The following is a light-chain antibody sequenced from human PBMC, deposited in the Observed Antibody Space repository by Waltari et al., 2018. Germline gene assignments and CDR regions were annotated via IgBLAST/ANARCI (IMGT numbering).Light chain of an antibody. CDR3: MQGLQTPYT. CDR1: QSLLHSNGDTF. V-gene: IGKV2-28*01. J-gene: IGKJ2*01. Sequence: DIVMTQSPLSLPVTPGEPAPISCRSCQSLLHSNGDTFFAWYLQHPGQPPQVLIYLGYHRAAGVPDRCSGSNSGTDFTLKISRVEAEDVGVYYCMQGLQTPYTFGQGTKLEIK. CDR2: LGY.